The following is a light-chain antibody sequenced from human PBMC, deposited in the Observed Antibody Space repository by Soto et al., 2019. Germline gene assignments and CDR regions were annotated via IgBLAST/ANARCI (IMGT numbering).Light chain of an antibody. V-gene: IGKV3-20*01. CDR3: QQDDT. CDR1: QSVSSTY. J-gene: IGKJ4*01. CDR2: GAS. Sequence: ENVLTQSPGSLSLSPGERATLSCRASQSVSSTYLAWYQQKPGQPPRLLIYGASSSATGIPDRFSGSGSVTAFTLTISRLEPEDFAVDYCQQDDTLGGRTKVDI.